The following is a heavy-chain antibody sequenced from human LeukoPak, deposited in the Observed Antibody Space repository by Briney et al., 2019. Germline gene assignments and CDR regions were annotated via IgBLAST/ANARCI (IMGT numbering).Heavy chain of an antibody. V-gene: IGHV1-2*02. Sequence: ASVKVSCKASGYTFTGYYMHWVRQAPGQGLEWMGWISPNSGGTNYAQKFQGRVTMTRDTSISTAYMELSRLRSDDTAVYYCARPNEQWLGLGHWYFDLWGRGTLVTVSS. CDR3: ARPNEQWLGLGHWYFDL. D-gene: IGHD6-19*01. CDR2: ISPNSGGT. J-gene: IGHJ2*01. CDR1: GYTFTGYY.